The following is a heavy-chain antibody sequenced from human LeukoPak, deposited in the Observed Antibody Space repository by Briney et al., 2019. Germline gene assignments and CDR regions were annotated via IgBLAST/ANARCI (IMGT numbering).Heavy chain of an antibody. CDR3: ARAVEYLPLDY. CDR1: GFTVTSTY. D-gene: IGHD2/OR15-2a*01. J-gene: IGHJ4*02. V-gene: IGHV3-66*01. CDR2: IHISGST. Sequence: GGSLRLFCAASGFTVTSTYITWVRQAPGKGLEWVSIIHISGSTYYADSVRGRFTISRDKSKNTVYLQMNSLRAEDTAVYYCARAVEYLPLDYWGQGTLVAVSS.